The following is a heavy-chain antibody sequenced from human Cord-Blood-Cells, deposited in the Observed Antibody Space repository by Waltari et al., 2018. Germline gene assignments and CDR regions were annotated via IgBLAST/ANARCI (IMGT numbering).Heavy chain of an antibody. V-gene: IGHV3-15*01. D-gene: IGHD3-22*01. Sequence: EVQLVESGGGLVKPGGSLRLSCAASGFTFSNAWMSWVRQAPGKGLEWVGRIKSKTDGRTTDYAAPVKGRFTISRDDSKNTLYLQMNSLKTEDTAVYYCTTTRPTYYYDSSGYSLQADYWGQGTLVTVSS. CDR2: IKSKTDGRTT. CDR3: TTTRPTYYYDSSGYSLQADY. J-gene: IGHJ4*02. CDR1: GFTFSNAW.